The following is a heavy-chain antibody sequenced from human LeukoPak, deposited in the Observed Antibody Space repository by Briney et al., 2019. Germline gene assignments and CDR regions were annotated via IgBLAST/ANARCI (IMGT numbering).Heavy chain of an antibody. CDR1: GFTFNTYT. V-gene: IGHV3-21*01. Sequence: GGSLRLSCAASGFTFNTYTMNWVRQAPGKGLEWVSSINSDGYYMCYADSVKGRFIISRDNAKNSLYLQMNSLRAEDTAVYYCSRKFRSGSLAGDPDYWGQGTLVTVSS. D-gene: IGHD3-10*01. J-gene: IGHJ4*02. CDR3: SRKFRSGSLAGDPDY. CDR2: INSDGYYM.